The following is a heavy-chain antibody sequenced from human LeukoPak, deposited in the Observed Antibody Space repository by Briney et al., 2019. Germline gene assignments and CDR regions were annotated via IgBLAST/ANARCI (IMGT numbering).Heavy chain of an antibody. CDR2: INPNSGGT. D-gene: IGHD2-2*01. J-gene: IGHJ4*02. Sequence: APVKVSCKASGYTFTGYYMHWVRQAPGQGLEWMGRINPNSGGTNYAQKFQGRVTMTRDTSISTAYMELSRLRSDDTAVYYCAREADRSSTSCYSDFDYWGQGTLVTVSS. CDR1: GYTFTGYY. V-gene: IGHV1-2*06. CDR3: AREADRSSTSCYSDFDY.